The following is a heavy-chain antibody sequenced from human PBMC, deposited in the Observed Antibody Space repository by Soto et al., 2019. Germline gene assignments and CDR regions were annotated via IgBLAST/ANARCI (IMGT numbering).Heavy chain of an antibody. CDR2: ISGSGSTI. D-gene: IGHD2-2*01. CDR1: GFTFSDYY. V-gene: IGHV3-11*01. J-gene: IGHJ1*01. Sequence: QVQLVESGGGLVKPGGSLRLSCAASGFTFSDYYMSWTRQAPGKGLEWVSHISGSGSTIYFADSVKGRFTISRDNAKNSLYLQMNSLRAEDTAVYYCARDCSSSSCYGYFQHWGQGTRVTVSS. CDR3: ARDCSSSSCYGYFQH.